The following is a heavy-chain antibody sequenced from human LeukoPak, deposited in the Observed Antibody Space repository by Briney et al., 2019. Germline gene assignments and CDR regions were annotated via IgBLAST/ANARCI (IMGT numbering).Heavy chain of an antibody. CDR1: GFSLSSSGVG. CDR2: IYWDDDK. J-gene: IGHJ5*02. V-gene: IGHV2-5*02. Sequence: SGPTLVNPTQTLTLTCTFSGFSLSSSGVGVGWNRQPPGKALEWLALIYWDDDKRYSPSLKSRLTISKDTSKNQVVLTMTNMDPVDTATYYCAHSRSIAAAGPNWFDPWGQGTLVTVSS. D-gene: IGHD6-13*01. CDR3: AHSRSIAAAGPNWFDP.